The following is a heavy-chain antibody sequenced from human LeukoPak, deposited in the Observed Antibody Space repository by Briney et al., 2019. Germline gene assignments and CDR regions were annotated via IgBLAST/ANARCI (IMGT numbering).Heavy chain of an antibody. V-gene: IGHV4-39*01. CDR2: IFYSGRT. J-gene: IGHJ4*02. Sequence: SETLSLTCIVSGASISGSNNYWGWIRQPPGMGLEWIGSIFYSGRTYYNPSLKSRVTISVDTSKNHFSLRPSSVTAADTAVYYCARHEEEDGYNAKTLDYWGQGALVTVSS. D-gene: IGHD5-24*01. CDR3: ARHEEEDGYNAKTLDY. CDR1: GASISGSNNY.